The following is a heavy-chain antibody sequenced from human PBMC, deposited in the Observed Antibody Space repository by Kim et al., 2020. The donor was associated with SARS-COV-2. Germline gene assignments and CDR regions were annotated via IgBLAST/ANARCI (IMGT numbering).Heavy chain of an antibody. CDR2: IWYDGSNK. CDR3: ARDFQVGDGYNSGVY. J-gene: IGHJ1*01. V-gene: IGHV3-33*01. Sequence: GGSLRLSCAASGFTFSTYGMHWVRQAPGKGLEWVAVIWYDGSNKYYADSVKGRFTISRDNSKNTLYLQMNSLRAEDTAVYYCARDFQVGDGYNSGVYWGQGTLVTVSS. CDR1: GFTFSTYG. D-gene: IGHD5-12*01.